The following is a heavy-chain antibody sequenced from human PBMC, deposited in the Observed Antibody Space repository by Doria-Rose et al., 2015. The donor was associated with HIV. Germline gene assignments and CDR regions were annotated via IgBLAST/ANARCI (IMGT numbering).Heavy chain of an antibody. J-gene: IGHJ4*02. V-gene: IGHV2-26*01. D-gene: IGHD6-13*01. CDR2: IFSDDER. Sequence: QITLKESGPVLVKPTETLTLTCTVSGVSLSSPGMDVSWIRQPPGKALEWLASIFSDDERSYKTSLKSRLTSSRGTSKSQVFHAMTDMDPVDTATYYCTRIKSSRWYHKYYFDFWGQGTLVIVSA. CDR3: TRIKSSRWYHKYYFDF. CDR1: GVSLSSPGMD.